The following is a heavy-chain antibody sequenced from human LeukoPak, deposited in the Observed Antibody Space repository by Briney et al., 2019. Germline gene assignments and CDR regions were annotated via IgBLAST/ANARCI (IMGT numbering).Heavy chain of an antibody. J-gene: IGHJ4*02. CDR2: ISGSGGST. D-gene: IGHD3-22*01. Sequence: PGGSLRPSCAASGFTFSSYAMSWVRQAPGKGLEWGSAISGSGGSTYYAASVKGRFTISRDNSKNTLYLQMNSLRAEDTAVYYCAKDLERGVIVVALDYWGQGTLVTVSS. CDR3: AKDLERGVIVVALDY. V-gene: IGHV3-23*01. CDR1: GFTFSSYA.